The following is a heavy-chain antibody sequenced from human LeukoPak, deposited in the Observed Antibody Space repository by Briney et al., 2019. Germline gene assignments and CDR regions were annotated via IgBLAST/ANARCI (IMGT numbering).Heavy chain of an antibody. D-gene: IGHD3-22*01. V-gene: IGHV3-21*01. CDR3: ARDFHPYYYDSSGYPTLGY. Sequence: GGSLRLSCAASGFTFSSYSMNWVRQAPGKGLEWVSSISSSSSYIYYADSVKGRFTISRDNAKNSLYLQMNSLRAEDTAVYYCARDFHPYYYDSSGYPTLGYWGQGTLVTVSS. J-gene: IGHJ4*02. CDR2: ISSSSSYI. CDR1: GFTFSSYS.